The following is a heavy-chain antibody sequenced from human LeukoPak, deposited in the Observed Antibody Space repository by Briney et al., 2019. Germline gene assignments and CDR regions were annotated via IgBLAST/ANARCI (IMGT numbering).Heavy chain of an antibody. Sequence: PSETLSLTCTVSGGSISSSSYYWGWIRQPQGKGLEWIGRIYYSGSTYYNPSLKSRVTISVDTSKNQFSLKLSSVTAADTAVYYCASEYGTITMVRGVINYWGQGTLVTVSS. J-gene: IGHJ4*02. CDR3: ASEYGTITMVRGVINY. V-gene: IGHV4-39*01. CDR1: GGSISSSSYY. D-gene: IGHD3-10*01. CDR2: IYYSGST.